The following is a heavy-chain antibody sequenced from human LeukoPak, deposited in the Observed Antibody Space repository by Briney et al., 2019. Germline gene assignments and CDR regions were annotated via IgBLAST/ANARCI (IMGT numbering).Heavy chain of an antibody. Sequence: GESLKISCKGSGYSFTSYWIGWVRQMPGKGLEWMGIIYPGDSDTRYSTSFQGQVTISADKSISTAYLQWSSLKASDTAMYYCARHGPSSEGFADYYYYYYMDVWGKGTTVTVSS. CDR2: IYPGDSDT. CDR1: GYSFTSYW. CDR3: ARHGPSSEGFADYYYYYYMDV. J-gene: IGHJ6*03. V-gene: IGHV5-51*01.